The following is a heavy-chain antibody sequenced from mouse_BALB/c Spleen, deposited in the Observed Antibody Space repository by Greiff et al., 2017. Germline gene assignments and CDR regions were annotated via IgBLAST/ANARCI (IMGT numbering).Heavy chain of an antibody. CDR1: GFTFSSFG. D-gene: IGHD2-2*01. J-gene: IGHJ4*01. V-gene: IGHV5-17*02. CDR2: ISSGSSTI. CDR3: EREGGGYDRGAMDY. Sequence: EVKLVESGGGLVQPGGSRKLSCAASGFTFSSFGMHWVRQAPEKGLEWVAYISSGSSTIYYADTVKGRFTISRDNPKNTLFLQMTSLRSEDTAMYDCEREGGGYDRGAMDYWGQGTSVTVSS.